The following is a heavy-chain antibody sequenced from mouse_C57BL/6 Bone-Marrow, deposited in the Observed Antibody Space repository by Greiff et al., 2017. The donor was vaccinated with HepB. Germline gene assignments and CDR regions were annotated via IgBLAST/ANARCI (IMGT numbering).Heavy chain of an antibody. J-gene: IGHJ4*01. D-gene: IGHD1-1*01. CDR2: IYPRSGNT. Sequence: LMESGAELARPGASVKLSCKASGYTFTSYGISWVKQRTGQGLEWIGEIYPRSGNTYYNEKFKGKATLTADKSSSTAYMELRSLTSEDSAVYFCARPPLLLRSLYYYAMDYWGQGTSVTVSS. CDR1: GYTFTSYG. CDR3: ARPPLLLRSLYYYAMDY. V-gene: IGHV1-81*01.